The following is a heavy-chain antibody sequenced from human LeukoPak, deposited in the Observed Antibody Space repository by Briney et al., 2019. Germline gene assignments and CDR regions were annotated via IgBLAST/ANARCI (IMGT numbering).Heavy chain of an antibody. CDR2: INSDGSTT. Sequence: GGSLRLSCAASKFSFSNYWMFWVRQAPGKGLVWVSRINSDGSTTDYADSVQGRFTISRDNAKNTLYLEMNSLRAEDTAVYYCARDVSAAVMPYYYYVMDVWGQGTTVTVSS. D-gene: IGHD2-21*01. J-gene: IGHJ6*02. CDR3: ARDVSAAVMPYYYYVMDV. CDR1: KFSFSNYW. V-gene: IGHV3-74*01.